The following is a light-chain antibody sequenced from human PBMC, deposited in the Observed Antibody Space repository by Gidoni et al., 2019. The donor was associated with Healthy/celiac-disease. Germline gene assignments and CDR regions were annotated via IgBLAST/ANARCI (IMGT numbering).Light chain of an antibody. CDR3: QQYNNWPPKT. J-gene: IGKJ2*01. Sequence: EIVMTQSPATLSVSPGERATLSCRASQSVSSNLAWYQQKPGQAPRLLIYGASTRATDIPARFSGSGSGTEFTLTISSLQSEDFAVYYCQQYNNWPPKTFGQXTKLEIK. CDR1: QSVSSN. V-gene: IGKV3-15*01. CDR2: GAS.